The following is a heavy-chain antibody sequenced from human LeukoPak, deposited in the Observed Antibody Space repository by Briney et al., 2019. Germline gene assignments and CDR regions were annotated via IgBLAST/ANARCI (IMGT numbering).Heavy chain of an antibody. CDR2: IYPGDSDT. V-gene: IGHV5-51*01. CDR1: GYSFTSYW. CDR3: AKLAVAGTDWFDP. Sequence: GESLKISCXGSGYSFTSYWIGWVRQMPGKGLEWMRIIYPGDSDTRYSPSFQGQVTISADKSISTAYLQWSSLKASDTAMNYCAKLAVAGTDWFDPWGQGTLVTVSS. J-gene: IGHJ5*02. D-gene: IGHD6-19*01.